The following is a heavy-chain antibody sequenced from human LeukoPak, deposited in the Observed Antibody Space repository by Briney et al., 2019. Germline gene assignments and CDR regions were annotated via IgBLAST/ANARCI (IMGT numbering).Heavy chain of an antibody. CDR2: IWYDGSNK. Sequence: GGSLRLSCAASGFTFSSYGMHWVRQAPGKGLEWVAVIWYDGSNKYYADSVKGRFTISRDNSKNTLYLQMNSLRAEDTAVYYCARDSEYDFWSGYYYYYMDVWGKGTTVTVSS. CDR1: GFTFSSYG. V-gene: IGHV3-33*01. J-gene: IGHJ6*03. D-gene: IGHD3-3*01. CDR3: ARDSEYDFWSGYYYYYMDV.